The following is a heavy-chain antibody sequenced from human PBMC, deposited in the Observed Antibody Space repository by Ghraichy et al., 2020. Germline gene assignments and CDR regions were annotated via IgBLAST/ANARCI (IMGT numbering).Heavy chain of an antibody. CDR2: INPKTGDI. CDR3: ARAAIEVAGRLDFDY. CDR1: GYTFSDYF. Sequence: ASVKVSCKASGYTFSDYFMHWVRQAPGQGLEWMGWINPKTGDINYAQKFQGRVTMARDTSISTAYMELSSLRSDDTAVFYCARAAIEVAGRLDFDYWAQGAPATVSS. J-gene: IGHJ4*02. D-gene: IGHD6-19*01. V-gene: IGHV1-2*02.